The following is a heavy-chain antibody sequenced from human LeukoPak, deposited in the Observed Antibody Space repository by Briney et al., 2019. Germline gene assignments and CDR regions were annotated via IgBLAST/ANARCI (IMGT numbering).Heavy chain of an antibody. V-gene: IGHV4-59*01. CDR3: ARITYYDFWSGPYWYFDL. CDR1: GGSISSYY. D-gene: IGHD3-3*01. Sequence: PSETLSLTCTVSGGSISSYYWSWIRQPPGKGLEWIGYIYYSGSTNYNPSLKSRVTISVDTSKNQLSLKLSSVTAADTAVYYCARITYYDFWSGPYWYFDLWGRGTLVTVSS. J-gene: IGHJ2*01. CDR2: IYYSGST.